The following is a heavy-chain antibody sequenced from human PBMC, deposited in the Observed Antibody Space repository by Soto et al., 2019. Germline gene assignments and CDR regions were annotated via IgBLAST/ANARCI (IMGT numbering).Heavy chain of an antibody. CDR3: EREVGSGSYFWFDP. D-gene: IGHD3-10*01. CDR2: IYYSGST. J-gene: IGHJ5*02. Sequence: PSETLSLTCTVSGGSISRYYWSWIRQPPGKGLEWIGYIYYSGSTNYNPSLKSRVTISVDTSKNQFSLKLSSVTAADTAVYYCEREVGSGSYFWFDPWGQGTLVTVSS. V-gene: IGHV4-59*01. CDR1: GGSISRYY.